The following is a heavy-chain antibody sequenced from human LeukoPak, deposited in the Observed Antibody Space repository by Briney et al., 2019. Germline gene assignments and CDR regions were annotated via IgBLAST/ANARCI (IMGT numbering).Heavy chain of an antibody. CDR2: IDRDGSRI. CDR3: ARERILGIYDSSGLDY. Sequence: PGGSLRLSCAVSGFTFSSYWMHWVRQAPGKGLVWVSRIDRDGSRINYADSVKGRFTISRDNGKNTLFLQMNSLRAEDAAVYYCARERILGIYDSSGLDYWGQGTLVTVSS. D-gene: IGHD3-22*01. CDR1: GFTFSSYW. J-gene: IGHJ4*02. V-gene: IGHV3-74*01.